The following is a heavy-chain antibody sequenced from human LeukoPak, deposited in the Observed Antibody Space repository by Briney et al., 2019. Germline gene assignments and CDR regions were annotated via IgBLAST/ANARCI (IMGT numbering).Heavy chain of an antibody. CDR2: ISGSGGTT. CDR1: GFTFSSYA. D-gene: IGHD6-25*01. J-gene: IGHJ4*02. Sequence: GGSLRLSCAASGFTFSSYAMGWVRQAPGKGLEWVSVISGSGGTTYYADSVKGRFSISIDNSKNTLYLHMNRLRAEDTAVYYCAKETDAAFDYWGQGTLVTVSS. V-gene: IGHV3-23*01. CDR3: AKETDAAFDY.